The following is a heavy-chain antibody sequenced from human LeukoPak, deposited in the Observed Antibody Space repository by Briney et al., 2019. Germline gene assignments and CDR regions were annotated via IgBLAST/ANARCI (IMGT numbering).Heavy chain of an antibody. Sequence: SETLSLTCTVSGDSISQSNYYWGWLRQPPGKALEWLGSIYSSGSTYYDPPLKSRITVSADMSKNQFSLKVTSATAADTAVYYCAGHGNDYGDCWFDYWGLGNLVIVSS. V-gene: IGHV4-39*01. J-gene: IGHJ4*02. D-gene: IGHD4-17*01. CDR3: AGHGNDYGDCWFDY. CDR1: GDSISQSNYY. CDR2: IYSSGST.